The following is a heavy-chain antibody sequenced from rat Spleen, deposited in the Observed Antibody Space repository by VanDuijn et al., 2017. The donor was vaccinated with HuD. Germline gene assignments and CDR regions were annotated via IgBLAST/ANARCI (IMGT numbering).Heavy chain of an antibody. CDR1: GFTFSDYN. D-gene: IGHD1-4*01. CDR2: ISYDGSST. CDR3: AREAGIPFHYFDY. Sequence: EVQLVESGGGLVQPGRSLKLSCAASGFTFSDYNMAWVRQAPKKGLVWVATISYDGSSTYYRDSVKGRFTISRDNAKSTLFLQMDSLRSEDTATYYCAREAGIPFHYFDYWGQGVMVTVSS. J-gene: IGHJ2*01. V-gene: IGHV5-7*01.